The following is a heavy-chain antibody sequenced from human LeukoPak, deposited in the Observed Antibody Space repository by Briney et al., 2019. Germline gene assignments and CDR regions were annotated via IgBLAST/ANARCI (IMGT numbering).Heavy chain of an antibody. V-gene: IGHV4-34*01. CDR1: GGSFSGYY. Sequence: SSETLSLTCAVYGGSFSGYYWSWIRQPPGKGLEWIGEINHSGSTNYNPSLKSRVTISVDTSKNQFSLKLSSVTAADTAVYYCARSGYCSSTSCYNYYYYYMDVWGKGTTVTVSS. D-gene: IGHD2-2*01. CDR3: ARSGYCSSTSCYNYYYYYMDV. CDR2: INHSGST. J-gene: IGHJ6*03.